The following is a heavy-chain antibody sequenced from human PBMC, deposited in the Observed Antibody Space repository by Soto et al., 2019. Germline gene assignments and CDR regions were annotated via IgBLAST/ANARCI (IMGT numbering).Heavy chain of an antibody. CDR3: AAEVSGSGSYYYSYFALDV. V-gene: IGHV1-69*13. CDR1: GGTFSSYA. J-gene: IGHJ6*02. Sequence: SVKVSCKASGGTFSSYAISWVRQAPGQGLEWMGGIIPIFGTANYAQKFQGRVTITADESTSTAYMELSSLRSEDTAVCYCAAEVSGSGSYYYSYFALDVWGQRTMLPVS. D-gene: IGHD3-10*01. CDR2: IIPIFGTA.